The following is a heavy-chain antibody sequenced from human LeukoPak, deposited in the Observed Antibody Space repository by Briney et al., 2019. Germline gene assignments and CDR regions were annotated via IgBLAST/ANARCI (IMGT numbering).Heavy chain of an antibody. J-gene: IGHJ4*02. CDR1: GFTFSDYG. V-gene: IGHV3-30*18. CDR2: ISYDGSNK. Sequence: GGSLRLSCAASGFTFSDYGMHWVRQAPGKGLESVAVISYDGSNKYYADSVKGRFTISRDPSKNTLSLQMNSLRAEDTAVYYCAKDLRGSYYPDCWGQGTLVTVSS. D-gene: IGHD1-26*01. CDR3: AKDLRGSYYPDC.